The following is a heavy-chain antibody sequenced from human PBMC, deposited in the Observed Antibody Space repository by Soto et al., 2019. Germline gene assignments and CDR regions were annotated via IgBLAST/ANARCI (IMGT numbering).Heavy chain of an antibody. D-gene: IGHD2-21*01. CDR2: ISSSSSYI. Sequence: SLRLSCAASGFTFSSYSMNWVRQAPGKGLEWVSSISSSSSYIYYADSVKGRFTIPRDNAKNSLYLQMNSLRAEDTAVYYCARDVTGINWFDPWGQGTLVTVSS. CDR1: GFTFSSYS. V-gene: IGHV3-21*01. J-gene: IGHJ5*02. CDR3: ARDVTGINWFDP.